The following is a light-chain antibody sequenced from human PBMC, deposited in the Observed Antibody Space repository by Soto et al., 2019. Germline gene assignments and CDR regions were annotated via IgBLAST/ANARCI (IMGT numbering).Light chain of an antibody. Sequence: VTQSRSTLSLSPGERATLSCRASQSVSSSYLAWYQQKPGQAPRLLNYGACSRATGIPDRFSGSGSGTDFTLTISMQQAEDVTEYCSQHNGCSPRTFGEGTKVDI. J-gene: IGKJ1*01. CDR1: QSVSSSY. CDR3: QHNGCSPRT. V-gene: IGKV3-20*01. CDR2: GAC.